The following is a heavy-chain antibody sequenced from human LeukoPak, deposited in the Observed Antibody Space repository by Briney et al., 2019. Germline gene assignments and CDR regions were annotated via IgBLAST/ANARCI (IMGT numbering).Heavy chain of an antibody. V-gene: IGHV4-39*01. CDR1: GGSISSSNYY. Sequence: SETLSLTCTVSGGSISSSNYYWGWIRQPPGKGLEWFGSAYFIGRTNYDPSFKSRVTISVDTSKNQFSLKLSSVTAADTAVYYCARLIGYCSGGSCTRGYFDYWGQGTLVTVSS. CDR2: AYFIGRT. CDR3: ARLIGYCSGGSCTRGYFDY. J-gene: IGHJ4*02. D-gene: IGHD2-15*01.